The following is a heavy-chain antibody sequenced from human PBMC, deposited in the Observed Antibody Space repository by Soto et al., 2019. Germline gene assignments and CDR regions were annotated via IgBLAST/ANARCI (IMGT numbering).Heavy chain of an antibody. CDR3: ARDLGEYYFDY. D-gene: IGHD1-26*01. J-gene: IGHJ4*02. Sequence: QVQLVQSGAEVKKPGASVKVSCKASGYTFTSYAMHWVRQAHGQRLEWMGWINAGNGNTKYSQKCQGRVTITRDTSASTAYMELSSLRSEDTAVYYCARDLGEYYFDYWGQGTLVTVSS. CDR2: INAGNGNT. V-gene: IGHV1-3*01. CDR1: GYTFTSYA.